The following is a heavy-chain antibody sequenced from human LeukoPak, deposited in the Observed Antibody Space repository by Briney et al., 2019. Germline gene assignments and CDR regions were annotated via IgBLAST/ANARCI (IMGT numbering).Heavy chain of an antibody. CDR1: GYTFTGYY. Sequence: ASVKVSCKASGYTFTGYYMHWVRQAPGQGLEWMGWINPNSGGTNYAQKFQGRVTMTRDTSISTAYMELRSLRSDDTAVYYCARVAAGTRASWNRLGLYYYYYYMDVWGKGTTVTVSS. D-gene: IGHD6-13*01. CDR2: INPNSGGT. J-gene: IGHJ6*03. V-gene: IGHV1-2*02. CDR3: ARVAAGTRASWNRLGLYYYYYYMDV.